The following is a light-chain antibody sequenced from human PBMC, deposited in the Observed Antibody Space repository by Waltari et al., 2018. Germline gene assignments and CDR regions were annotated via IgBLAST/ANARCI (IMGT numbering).Light chain of an antibody. V-gene: IGKV3-11*01. CDR2: EAS. CDR3: QQRSNWPPLT. Sequence: EIVLTQSPVTLSLSPGERATIPCRASQSISTYLAWYQHKPGQAPRLLIYEASNRATGIPARFSGSGSGTDFTLTITSLEPEDFAFYYCQQRSNWPPLTFGGGTKVEIK. CDR1: QSISTY. J-gene: IGKJ4*01.